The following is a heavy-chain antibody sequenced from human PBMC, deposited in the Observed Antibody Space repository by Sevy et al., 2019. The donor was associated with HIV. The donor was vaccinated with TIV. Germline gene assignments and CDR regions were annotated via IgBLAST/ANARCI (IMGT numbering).Heavy chain of an antibody. Sequence: GGSLRLSCAASGFTFSDYYMSWIRQAPGKGLEWVSYISSSGSTIYYADSVKGRFTTSRDNAKNSLYLQMNSLRAEDTAVYYCARDSSSSAPHYYYYGMDVWGQGTTVTVSS. CDR3: ARDSSSSAPHYYYYGMDV. CDR1: GFTFSDYY. J-gene: IGHJ6*02. CDR2: ISSSGSTI. D-gene: IGHD6-6*01. V-gene: IGHV3-11*01.